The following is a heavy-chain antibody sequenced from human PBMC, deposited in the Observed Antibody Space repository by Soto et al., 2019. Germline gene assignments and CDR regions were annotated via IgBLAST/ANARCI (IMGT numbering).Heavy chain of an antibody. CDR2: IKQDGSEK. D-gene: IGHD6-13*01. CDR1: GFTFSSYW. V-gene: IGHV3-7*01. J-gene: IGHJ4*02. Sequence: PGGSLRLSCAASGFTFSSYWMSWVRQAPGKGLEWVANIKQDGSEKYYVDSVKGRFTISRDNAKNSLYLQMNSLRAEDTAVYYCAKDRSGSSWSNFDYWGQGTLVTVSS. CDR3: AKDRSGSSWSNFDY.